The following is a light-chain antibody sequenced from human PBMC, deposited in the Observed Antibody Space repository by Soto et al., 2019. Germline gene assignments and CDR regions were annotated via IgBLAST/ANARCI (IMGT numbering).Light chain of an antibody. CDR2: DVS. CDR3: QKRVNGPT. J-gene: IGKJ4*01. V-gene: IGKV3-11*01. CDR1: ENVSSY. Sequence: EIVLTQSPATLSLSPGASATLSCRARENVSSYLSWYQQKPGQAPRLLIFDVSKRATGIPARFSGSGSGTAITLTISSLDPEDFAVYYCQKRVNGPTFGGGTKVEIK.